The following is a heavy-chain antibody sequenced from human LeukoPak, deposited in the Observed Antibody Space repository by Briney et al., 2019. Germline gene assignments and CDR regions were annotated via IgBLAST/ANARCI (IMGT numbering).Heavy chain of an antibody. D-gene: IGHD5-18*01. CDR2: ISGSGGSA. Sequence: GGSLRLSCVASGFTFSTYAMSWVRQAPGKGLEWVSVISGSGGSAYYADSVKGRFTISRDNAKNSLYLLMNSLRDEDTAVYYCVRHFTAMSSFDFWGQGTLVTVSS. V-gene: IGHV3-23*01. CDR1: GFTFSTYA. CDR3: VRHFTAMSSFDF. J-gene: IGHJ4*02.